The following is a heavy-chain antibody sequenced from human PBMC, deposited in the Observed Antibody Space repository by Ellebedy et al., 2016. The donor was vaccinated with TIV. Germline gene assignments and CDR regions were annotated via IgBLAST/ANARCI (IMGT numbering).Heavy chain of an antibody. V-gene: IGHV3-30*18. Sequence: GESLKISXAASGFTFSDFGMHWVRQAPGKGLEWVAVISYDGSNEYSTDSVKGRFTISRDNSKSTLFLQMNSLGPDDSGVYYCAKDGATGTTGGMDVWGQGTTVTVSS. D-gene: IGHD1-1*01. CDR2: ISYDGSNE. J-gene: IGHJ6*02. CDR3: AKDGATGTTGGMDV. CDR1: GFTFSDFG.